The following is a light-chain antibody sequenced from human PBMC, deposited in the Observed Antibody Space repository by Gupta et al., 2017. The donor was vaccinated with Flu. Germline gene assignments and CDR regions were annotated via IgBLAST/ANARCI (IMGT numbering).Light chain of an antibody. CDR3: QQANIFPLT. V-gene: IGKV1D-12*01. J-gene: IGKJ4*01. CDR1: QGVSNG. CDR2: AAS. Sequence: SPSSVSASVGDRVIISCRASQGVSNGLAWYQQKPGEAPKLLIYAASTLQNGVPSRFSGSGFGTDFSLTINSLQPDDSATYYCQQANIFPLTFGGGTKVEIK.